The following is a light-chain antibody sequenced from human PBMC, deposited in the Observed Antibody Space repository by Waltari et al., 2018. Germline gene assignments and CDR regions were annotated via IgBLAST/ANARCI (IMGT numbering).Light chain of an antibody. CDR2: EGN. V-gene: IGLV2-23*01. J-gene: IGLJ3*02. CDR3: SSYAGSSSPRV. CDR1: NSAVGTYNL. Sequence: QSALIQPTSVSGSPGQSITMSCTATNSAVGTYNLLSWYQQHPGKAPKLMIYEGNKRPSGVSYRFSGSKSGNTASLTISGLQAEDEADYYCSSYAGSSSPRVFGGGTKLTVL.